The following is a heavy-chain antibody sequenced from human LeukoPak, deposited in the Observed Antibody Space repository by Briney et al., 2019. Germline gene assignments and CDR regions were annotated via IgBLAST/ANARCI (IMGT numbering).Heavy chain of an antibody. Sequence: ASVKVSCKASGYTFTSYYMHWVRQAPGQGLEWMGIINPSGGSTSYAQKFQGRVTMTRDTYTSTVYMELSGLRSEDTAVYYCASRATAQGYYFDYWGQGTLVTVSS. CDR2: INPSGGST. CDR3: ASRATAQGYYFDY. J-gene: IGHJ4*02. V-gene: IGHV1-46*01. D-gene: IGHD5-24*01. CDR1: GYTFTSYY.